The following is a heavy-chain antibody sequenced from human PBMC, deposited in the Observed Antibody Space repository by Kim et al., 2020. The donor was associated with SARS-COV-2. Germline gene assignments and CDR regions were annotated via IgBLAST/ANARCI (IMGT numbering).Heavy chain of an antibody. CDR2: ISYDGSNK. CDR3: ARVFLTIGDAFDI. CDR1: GFTFSSYA. Sequence: GGSLRLSCAASGFTFSSYAMHWVRQAPGNGLEWVAVISYDGSNKYYADSVKGRFTISRDNSKNTLYLQMNSLRAEDTAVYYCARVFLTIGDAFDIWGQGTMVTVSS. J-gene: IGHJ3*02. D-gene: IGHD4-4*01. V-gene: IGHV3-30-3*01.